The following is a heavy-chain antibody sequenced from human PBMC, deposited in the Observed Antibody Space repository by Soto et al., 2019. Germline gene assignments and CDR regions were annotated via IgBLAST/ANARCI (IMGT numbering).Heavy chain of an antibody. CDR3: ARERKWEPLPY. V-gene: IGHV1-18*01. CDR1: GYTFSRYG. J-gene: IGHJ4*02. D-gene: IGHD1-26*01. Sequence: QVQLVQSGAEVREPGASVKVSCKTSGYTFSRYGITWVRQAPGQGLVWMGWINGDTGHTIYAMNLEDRLTISTVPSTITAYMELRSLKSDDTAVYYCARERKWEPLPYWGQGTLVTVSS. CDR2: INGDTGHT.